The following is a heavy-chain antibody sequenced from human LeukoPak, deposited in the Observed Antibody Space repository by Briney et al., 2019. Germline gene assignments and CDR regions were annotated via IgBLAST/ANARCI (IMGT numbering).Heavy chain of an antibody. CDR3: ATYSQYYYYMDV. V-gene: IGHV1-46*01. CDR2: ISPSGGST. D-gene: IGHD2-21*01. CDR1: GYTFTSNY. J-gene: IGHJ6*03. Sequence: ASVKVSCKAFGYTFTSNYMHWVRQAPGQGPEWMGVISPSGGSTTYAQKFQGRVTMTTDTSTSTAYMELRSLRSDDTAVYYCATYSQYYYYMDVWGKGTTATVSS.